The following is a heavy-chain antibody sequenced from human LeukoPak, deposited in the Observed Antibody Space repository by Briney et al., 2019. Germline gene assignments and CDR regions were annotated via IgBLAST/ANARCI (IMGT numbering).Heavy chain of an antibody. J-gene: IGHJ4*02. CDR1: GYTFTGYY. V-gene: IGHV1-2*02. Sequence: ASVKVSCKASGYTFTGYYMHWVRQAPGQGLEWMGWINPNSGGTNYAQKFQGRVTMTRDTSISTAYMELSRLRSDDTAVYYCARDCGGNSVQDYWGQGTLVTVSS. CDR3: ARDCGGNSVQDY. CDR2: INPNSGGT. D-gene: IGHD4-23*01.